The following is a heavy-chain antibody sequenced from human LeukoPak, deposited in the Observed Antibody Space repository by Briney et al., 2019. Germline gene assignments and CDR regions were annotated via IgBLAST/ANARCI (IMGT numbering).Heavy chain of an antibody. CDR1: GYTFTSYA. D-gene: IGHD4-17*01. CDR2: INTNTGNP. J-gene: IGHJ4*02. Sequence: ASVKVSCKASGYTFTSYAMNWVRQAPGQGLEWMGWINTNTGNPTYAQGFTGRFVFSLDTSVSTAYLQISSLKAEDTAVYYCARESSTYGDYVPDYWGQGTLVTVSS. V-gene: IGHV7-4-1*02. CDR3: ARESSTYGDYVPDY.